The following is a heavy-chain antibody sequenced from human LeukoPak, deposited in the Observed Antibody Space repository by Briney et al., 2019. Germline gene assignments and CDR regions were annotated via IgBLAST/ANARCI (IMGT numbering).Heavy chain of an antibody. CDR1: GFTFSSYA. J-gene: IGHJ4*02. CDR3: AKDLYRGTQTAEQPRSLADY. D-gene: IGHD3-16*01. V-gene: IGHV3-23*01. Sequence: PGGSLRLSCAASGFTFSSYAMSWVRQAPGKGLEWVSLISGSGGATYYADSVKGRFTISRDNSNNTLYLHMNSLGAEDTAVYYCAKDLYRGTQTAEQPRSLADYWGQGTLVTVSS. CDR2: ISGSGGAT.